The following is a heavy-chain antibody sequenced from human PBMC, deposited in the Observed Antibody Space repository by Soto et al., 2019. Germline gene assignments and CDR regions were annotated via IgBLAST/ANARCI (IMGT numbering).Heavy chain of an antibody. CDR2: IYYSGST. Sequence: SETLSFTCTVSGGSISSGGYYWSWIRQHPGRGLEWIGYIYYSGSTYYNPSLKSRVTISVDTSKNQFSLKLSSVTAADTAVYYCARESYDSSGLDYWGQGTLVTVSS. V-gene: IGHV4-31*03. CDR3: ARESYDSSGLDY. D-gene: IGHD3-22*01. CDR1: GGSISSGGYY. J-gene: IGHJ4*02.